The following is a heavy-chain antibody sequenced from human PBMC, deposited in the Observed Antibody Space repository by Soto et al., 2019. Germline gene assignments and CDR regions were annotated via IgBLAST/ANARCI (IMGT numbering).Heavy chain of an antibody. Sequence: ASVKVSCKASGYTFTSYGISWVRQAPGQGLEWMGWISAYNGNTNYAQKLQGRVTMTTDTSTSTAYMELRSLRSDDTAVYYCARLGFQQQLGLLDAFDIWGQGTMVTV. CDR1: GYTFTSYG. D-gene: IGHD6-13*01. V-gene: IGHV1-18*01. CDR2: ISAYNGNT. J-gene: IGHJ3*02. CDR3: ARLGFQQQLGLLDAFDI.